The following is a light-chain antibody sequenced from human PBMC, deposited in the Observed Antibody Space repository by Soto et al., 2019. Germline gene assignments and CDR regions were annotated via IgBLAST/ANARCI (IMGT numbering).Light chain of an antibody. CDR2: GAS. CDR1: QSVSSN. CDR3: QQYNNWPPEWT. J-gene: IGKJ1*01. Sequence: EVVMTQYPATLSVSPGERATLSCRASQSVSSNLAWYQQKPGQAPRLLIYGASTRATGIPARFSGSGSGTEFTLTISSLQPEDFAVYYCQQYNNWPPEWTFGQGSKV. V-gene: IGKV3-15*01.